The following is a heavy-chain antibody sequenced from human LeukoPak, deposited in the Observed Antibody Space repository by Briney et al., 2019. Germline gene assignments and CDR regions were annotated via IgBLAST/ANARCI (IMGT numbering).Heavy chain of an antibody. Sequence: GSLRLSCAASGFTFSTYAMSWVRQAPGKGLEWVSAISGSGGSTYYADSVKGRFTISRDNSKNTLNLQMNSLRAEDTAVYYCAKGQQLVRSDWFDPWGQGTLVTVSS. CDR1: GFTFSTYA. D-gene: IGHD6-13*01. V-gene: IGHV3-23*01. CDR2: ISGSGGST. CDR3: AKGQQLVRSDWFDP. J-gene: IGHJ5*02.